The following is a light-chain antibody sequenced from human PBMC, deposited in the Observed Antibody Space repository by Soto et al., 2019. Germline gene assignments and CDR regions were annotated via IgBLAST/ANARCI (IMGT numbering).Light chain of an antibody. V-gene: IGKV3-20*01. CDR2: DAS. CDR3: QQYGRSLT. CDR1: QSVTNSY. J-gene: IGKJ3*01. Sequence: EIVLTQSPGTLSLSPGERATLSCRASQSVTNSYLAWYQQKPGQAPRLFIYDASRRATGIPDRFSGSGSGTDFTLTISRLQPEXFAVYYCQQYGRSLTFG.